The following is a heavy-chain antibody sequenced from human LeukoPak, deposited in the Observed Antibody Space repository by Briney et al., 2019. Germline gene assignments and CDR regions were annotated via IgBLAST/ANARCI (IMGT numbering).Heavy chain of an antibody. J-gene: IGHJ5*02. Sequence: SETLSLTCAVYGGSFSGYYWSWIRQPPGKGLEWIGEINHSGSTNYNPSLKSRVTISVDTSKNQFSLKLSSVTAADTAVYYCARGPLRLRFGPFDPRGQGTLVTVSS. V-gene: IGHV4-34*01. CDR3: ARGPLRLRFGPFDP. CDR2: INHSGST. D-gene: IGHD3-16*01. CDR1: GGSFSGYY.